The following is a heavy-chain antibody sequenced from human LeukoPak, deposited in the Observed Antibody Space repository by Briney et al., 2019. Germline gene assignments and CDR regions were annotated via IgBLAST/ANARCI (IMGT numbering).Heavy chain of an antibody. D-gene: IGHD1-26*01. CDR2: IYYSGST. J-gene: IGHJ4*02. CDR3: ARGELGPRLSL. Sequence: SQTLSLTCTVSGGSISSGDYYWSWVRQPPGKGLEWIGYIYYSGSTYYNPSLKSRVTTSVDTSNSQFSLTLNSVTAADTAVYYCARGELGPRLSLWGQGTLVTVSS. CDR1: GGSISSGDYY. V-gene: IGHV4-30-4*01.